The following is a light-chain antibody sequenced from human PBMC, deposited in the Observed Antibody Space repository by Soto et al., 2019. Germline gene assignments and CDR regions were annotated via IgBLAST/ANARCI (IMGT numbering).Light chain of an antibody. CDR2: RAS. J-gene: IGKJ1*01. V-gene: IGKV1-5*03. Sequence: DIQMTQSPSTLSASVGDTVTVTCRASQSVSGWLSWYQHKPGRAPKLLIYRASKLESGIPSRFSGSGSGTEFTLTISSLQPDDFATYYCQEYHSFSVTFGQGTKVDI. CDR1: QSVSGW. CDR3: QEYHSFSVT.